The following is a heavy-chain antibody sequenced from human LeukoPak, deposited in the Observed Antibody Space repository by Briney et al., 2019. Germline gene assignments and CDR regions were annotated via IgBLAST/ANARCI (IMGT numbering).Heavy chain of an antibody. CDR2: IYAGGGT. Sequence: GGSLRLSCAASGLTVSTNYMRWIRQAPGKGLEWVSLIYAGGGTAYADSVKGRFTISRDNSKSTLYLQMNYVRAEDTAVYYCARDMAYHDMLTGYEVSRFFDYWGQGTLVTVSS. J-gene: IGHJ4*02. V-gene: IGHV3-53*01. CDR1: GLTVSTNY. D-gene: IGHD3-9*01. CDR3: ARDMAYHDMLTGYEVSRFFDY.